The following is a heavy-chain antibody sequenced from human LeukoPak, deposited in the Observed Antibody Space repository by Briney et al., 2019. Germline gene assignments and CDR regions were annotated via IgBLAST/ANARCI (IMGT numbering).Heavy chain of an antibody. D-gene: IGHD3-10*01. CDR3: ARGGLWFGELLTLLFDY. CDR2: INHSGST. Sequence: KPSETLSLTCAVYGGSFSGYYWSWIRQPPGKGLEWIGEINHSGSTNYNPSLKSRVTISVDTSKNQFSLKLSSVTAADTAVYYCARGGLWFGELLTLLFDYWGQGTLVTVSS. CDR1: GGSFSGYY. V-gene: IGHV4-34*01. J-gene: IGHJ4*02.